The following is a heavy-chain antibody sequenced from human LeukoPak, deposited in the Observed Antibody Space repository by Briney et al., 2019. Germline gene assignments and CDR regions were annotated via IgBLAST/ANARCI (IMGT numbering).Heavy chain of an antibody. D-gene: IGHD3-3*01. J-gene: IGHJ5*02. CDR3: ARGLAYYDFWRDSWFDP. CDR1: GGSFSGYY. V-gene: IGHV4-34*01. Sequence: SETLSLTCAVYGGSFSGYYWSWIRQLPGKGLEWIGEINHSGSTNYNPSLKSRVTISVDTSKNQFSLKLSSVTAADTAVYYCARGLAYYDFWRDSWFDPWGQGTLVTVSS. CDR2: INHSGST.